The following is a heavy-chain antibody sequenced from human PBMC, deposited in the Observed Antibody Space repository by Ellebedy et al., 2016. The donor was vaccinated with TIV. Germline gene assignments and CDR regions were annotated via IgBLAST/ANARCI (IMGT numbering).Heavy chain of an antibody. Sequence: MPSETLSLTCSVSGGSIRSSTYYWSWIRQPPGKGLEWVGYIYYSGSTNYNPSLKSRVTISLDTSKNQFSLKLTSVTAADTAVYYCASPRVAGPTRNAFHIWGQGTMLTVSS. V-gene: IGHV4-61*01. CDR1: GGSIRSSTYY. J-gene: IGHJ3*02. D-gene: IGHD1-26*01. CDR3: ASPRVAGPTRNAFHI. CDR2: IYYSGST.